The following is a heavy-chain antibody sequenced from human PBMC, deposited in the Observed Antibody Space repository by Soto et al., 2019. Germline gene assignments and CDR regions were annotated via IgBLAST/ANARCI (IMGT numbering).Heavy chain of an antibody. CDR1: GASIAGSSY. CDR3: ARGMTPPGAPAWYYFDS. Sequence: QVQLQESGPGLMKPSETLSLTCSVSGASIAGSSYWSWIRQPAWKGLELIGRVSLSGTTNYSPSLRSRVTMSADVSQNQFSLMLTAVTAADTALYYCARGMTPPGAPAWYYFDSWGQGTLVTVSS. CDR2: VSLSGTT. V-gene: IGHV4-4*07. J-gene: IGHJ4*02. D-gene: IGHD2-8*02.